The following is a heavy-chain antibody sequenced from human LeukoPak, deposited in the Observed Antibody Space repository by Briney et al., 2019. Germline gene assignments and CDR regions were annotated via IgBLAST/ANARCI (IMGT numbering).Heavy chain of an antibody. D-gene: IGHD3-9*01. V-gene: IGHV4-30-4*08. CDR3: ARSYDISPIDY. CDR1: GGSISSGDYY. CDR2: IYYSGST. Sequence: SETLSLTCTVSGGSISSGDYYWSWIRQPPGKGLEWIGYIYYSGSTYYNPSLKCRVTISVDTSKNQFSLKLSSVTAADTAVYYCARSYDISPIDYWGQGTLVTVSS. J-gene: IGHJ4*02.